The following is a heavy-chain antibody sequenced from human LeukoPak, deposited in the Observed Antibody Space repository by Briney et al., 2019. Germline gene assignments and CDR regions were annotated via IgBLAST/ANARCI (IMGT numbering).Heavy chain of an antibody. Sequence: ASVKASCKASGYTFTSYGISWVRQAPGQGLEWMGWISTYNDNTNYAQKLQGRVTMTTDTSTSTAYMDLRSLRSDDTAVYYCARGLPDWWEWFDPWGQGTLVTVSS. CDR2: ISTYNDNT. V-gene: IGHV1-18*01. CDR1: GYTFTSYG. J-gene: IGHJ5*02. D-gene: IGHD1-26*01. CDR3: ARGLPDWWEWFDP.